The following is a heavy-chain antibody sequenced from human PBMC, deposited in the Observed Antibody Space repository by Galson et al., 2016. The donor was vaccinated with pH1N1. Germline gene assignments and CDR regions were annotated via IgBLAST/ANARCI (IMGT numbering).Heavy chain of an antibody. CDR1: TGSISGYY. V-gene: IGHV4-59*01. J-gene: IGHJ2*01. CDR2: TYYGGST. Sequence: ETLSLTCTISTGSISGYYWTWIRRPPGKGLEWIGYTYYGGSTNYNPSLKSRLTISIDTSKNQFSLKLSSLTAADTAVYYCARGDYGDSLYWYFDVWGGGTLVTVSS. D-gene: IGHD4-17*01. CDR3: ARGDYGDSLYWYFDV.